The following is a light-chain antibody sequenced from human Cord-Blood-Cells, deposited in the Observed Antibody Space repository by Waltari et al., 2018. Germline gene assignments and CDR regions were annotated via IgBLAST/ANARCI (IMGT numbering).Light chain of an antibody. CDR3: SSYAGSNKVV. V-gene: IGLV2-8*01. CDR1: SSDVGGYNY. Sequence: QSALTQPPSASGSPGQSVTISCTGTSSDVGGYNYVSWYQQHPGKAPKLMIYEVSKRPSGVPDRFSGSKSGNTACLTVSGLQAEEEADYYCSSYAGSNKVVFGGGTKLTVL. J-gene: IGLJ2*01. CDR2: EVS.